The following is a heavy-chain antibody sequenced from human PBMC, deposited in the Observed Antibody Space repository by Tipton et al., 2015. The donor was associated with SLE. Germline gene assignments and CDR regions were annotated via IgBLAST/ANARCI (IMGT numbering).Heavy chain of an antibody. J-gene: IGHJ4*02. CDR3: AKEKGSSTSLDY. D-gene: IGHD2-2*01. CDR2: ISSNGGST. Sequence: GSLRLSCSASGFTFSSYAMHWVRQAPGKGLEYVSAISSNGGSTYYANSVKGRFTISRDNSKNTLYLQMNSLRAEDTAVYYCAKEKGSSTSLDYWGQGTLVTVSS. V-gene: IGHV3-64*04. CDR1: GFTFSSYA.